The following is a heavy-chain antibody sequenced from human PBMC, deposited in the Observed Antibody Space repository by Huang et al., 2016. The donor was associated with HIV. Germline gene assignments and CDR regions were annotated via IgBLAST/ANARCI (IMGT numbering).Heavy chain of an antibody. Sequence: QVQLVQSGAEVKKPGASVKVSCKTSGYTFTSYSIHCVRQAPGQGLEWMGIINPDVDSTSYATKFQGRVNMTRDTSTSTVYMELSSLRSEETAMYYCAREGQGYAMDVWGQGTTVTVSS. J-gene: IGHJ6*02. CDR2: INPDVDST. CDR1: GYTFTSYS. V-gene: IGHV1-46*01. CDR3: AREGQGYAMDV.